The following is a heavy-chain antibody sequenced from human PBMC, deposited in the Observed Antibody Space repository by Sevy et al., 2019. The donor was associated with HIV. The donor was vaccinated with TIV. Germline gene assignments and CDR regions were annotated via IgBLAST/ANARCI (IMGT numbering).Heavy chain of an antibody. CDR2: IYHSGST. J-gene: IGHJ4*02. CDR1: GGSISSGGYS. CDR3: ARDKGDFGYFDY. Sequence: SETLSLTCAVSGGSISSGGYSWSWIRQPPGNGLEWIGYIYHSGSTYYNPSLKSRVTISVDRSKNQFSLKLSSVTAADTAVYYCARDKGDFGYFDYWGQGTLVTVSS. D-gene: IGHD2-21*01. V-gene: IGHV4-30-2*01.